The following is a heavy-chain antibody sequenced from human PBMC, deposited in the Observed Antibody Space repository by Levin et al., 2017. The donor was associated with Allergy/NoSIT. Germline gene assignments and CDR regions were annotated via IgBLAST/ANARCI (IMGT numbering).Heavy chain of an antibody. CDR3: AKEVGPGVVPAAPAG. CDR2: ISYDGSNK. J-gene: IGHJ4*02. V-gene: IGHV3-30*18. Sequence: GGSLRLSCAASGFTFSSYGMHWVRQAPGKGLEWVAVISYDGSNKYYADSVKGRFTISRDNSKNTLYLQMNSLRAEDTAVYYCAKEVGPGVVPAAPAGWGQGTLVTVSS. CDR1: GFTFSSYG. D-gene: IGHD2-2*01.